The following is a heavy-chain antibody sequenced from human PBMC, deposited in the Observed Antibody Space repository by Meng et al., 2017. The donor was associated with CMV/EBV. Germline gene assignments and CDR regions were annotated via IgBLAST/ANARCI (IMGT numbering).Heavy chain of an antibody. D-gene: IGHD6-13*01. CDR1: GFSRGTSGVG. CDR3: ARIAAAGRFDY. CDR2: IYWDDDK. Sequence: QITSKVSCPTLVKPTQTLTLTCIFSGFSRGTSGVGVGWIRQPPGKALEWLALIYWDDDKRYSPSLKSRLTITKDTSKNQVVLTMTNVDPVDTATYYCARIAAAGRFDYWGQGTLVTASS. V-gene: IGHV2-5*02. J-gene: IGHJ4*02.